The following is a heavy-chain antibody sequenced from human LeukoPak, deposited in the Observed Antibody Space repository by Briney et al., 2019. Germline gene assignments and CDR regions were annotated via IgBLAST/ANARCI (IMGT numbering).Heavy chain of an antibody. V-gene: IGHV1-69*04. J-gene: IGHJ4*02. CDR2: IIPILGIA. Sequence: SVKVSCKASGGTFSSYAISWVRQAPGQGLEWMGRIIPILGIANYAQEFQGRVTITADKSTSTAYMELSSLRSEDTAVYYCARVDTAMVIDYWGQGTLVTVSS. CDR1: GGTFSSYA. D-gene: IGHD5-18*01. CDR3: ARVDTAMVIDY.